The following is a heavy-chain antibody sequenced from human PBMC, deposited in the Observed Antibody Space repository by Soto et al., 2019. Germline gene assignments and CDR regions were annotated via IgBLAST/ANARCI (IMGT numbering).Heavy chain of an antibody. J-gene: IGHJ6*03. D-gene: IGHD3-10*01. CDR2: ISSSGSTI. Sequence: QVQLVEAGGGLVKPGGSLRLSCASSGFTFSDYDMSWIRQAPGKGLEWVSYISSSGSTIYYADSVKGRFTISRDNAKKSIYLQMNSLRAEDTAVYYCARDQLWFGDIVYKDVWGKGTTVTVSS. CDR1: GFTFSDYD. V-gene: IGHV3-11*01. CDR3: ARDQLWFGDIVYKDV.